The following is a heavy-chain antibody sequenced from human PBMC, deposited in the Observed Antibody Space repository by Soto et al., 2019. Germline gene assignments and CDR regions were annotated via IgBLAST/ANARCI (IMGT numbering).Heavy chain of an antibody. D-gene: IGHD3-22*01. V-gene: IGHV4-59*04. CDR3: ASQHYYDSSGYYVVY. Sequence: PSETLCLTCTVSGGYISGYYWGWIRQTPGKGLEWIGNIHYSGSTYYDSSLQSRVTISIDTSRNQFSLKLSSVTATDTAVYYCASQHYYDSSGYYVVYWGQGTLVTVSS. CDR1: GGYISGYY. CDR2: IHYSGST. J-gene: IGHJ4*02.